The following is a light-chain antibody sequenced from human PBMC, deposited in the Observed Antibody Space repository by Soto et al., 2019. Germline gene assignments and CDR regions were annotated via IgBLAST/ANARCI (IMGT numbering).Light chain of an antibody. CDR3: QSYDTSLSGSRV. CDR2: GNI. V-gene: IGLV1-40*01. J-gene: IGLJ2*01. Sequence: QSVLTQPPSVSGAPGPRVTIPCTGSSSNIGAGYDVHWYQQLPGTAPKLLIYGNINRPSGVPDRFSGSKSGTSASLAITGLQAEDEADYYCQSYDTSLSGSRVFGGGTKLTVL. CDR1: SSNIGAGYD.